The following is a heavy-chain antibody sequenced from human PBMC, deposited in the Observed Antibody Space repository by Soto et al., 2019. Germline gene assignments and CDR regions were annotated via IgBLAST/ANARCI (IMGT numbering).Heavy chain of an antibody. CDR2: IYWDDDT. Sequence: QITLKEAGPTLVKPTQTLTLTCSFSGFSLITSGVGVGWIRQPPGKALEWLALIYWDDDTGSSTSLRSRLTNNKDISRNQVVLTMTDMDPADTATYFCAHTMAPRIFDSWGQGTLVTVSS. J-gene: IGHJ4*02. CDR1: GFSLITSGVG. V-gene: IGHV2-5*02. CDR3: AHTMAPRIFDS.